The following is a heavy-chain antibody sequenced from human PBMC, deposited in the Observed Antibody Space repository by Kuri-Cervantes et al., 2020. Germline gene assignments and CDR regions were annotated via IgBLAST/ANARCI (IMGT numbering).Heavy chain of an antibody. CDR3: GRGGAYYADY. J-gene: IGHJ4*02. CDR1: GFTFSNSW. Sequence: GGSLRLSCAASGFTFSNSWMNWVRQAPGKGLEWVAHIKEDGSDKYYVDSVKGRFTISRDNAKNSLYLQMNSLRAEDTAIYYCGRGGAYYADYWGQGTQVTVSS. CDR2: IKEDGSDK. D-gene: IGHD3-3*01. V-gene: IGHV3-7*01.